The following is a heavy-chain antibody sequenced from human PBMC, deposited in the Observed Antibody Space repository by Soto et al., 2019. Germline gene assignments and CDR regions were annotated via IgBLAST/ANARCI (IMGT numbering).Heavy chain of an antibody. V-gene: IGHV3-23*01. CDR1: GFTFSNYA. CDR3: SKGIAVAGTLTHDY. CDR2: ISGDSGST. J-gene: IGHJ4*02. Sequence: GGSLRLSCAASGFTFSNYAMSWVRQAPGKGLEWVSAISGDSGSTFYADSMKGRFTISRDNSKNTVYLQLNSLRAEDTAVYYCSKGIAVAGTLTHDYWGQGTLVTVSS. D-gene: IGHD6-19*01.